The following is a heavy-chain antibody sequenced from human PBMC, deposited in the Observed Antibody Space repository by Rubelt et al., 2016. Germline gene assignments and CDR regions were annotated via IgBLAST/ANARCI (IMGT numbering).Heavy chain of an antibody. CDR3: ARGNSGYDYGLDY. CDR1: GYTFTGYY. D-gene: IGHD5-12*01. J-gene: IGHJ4*02. CDR2: INPNSGGT. V-gene: IGHV1-2*02. Sequence: QVQLVQSGAEVKKPGASVKVSCKASGYTFTGYYMHWVRQDPGQGLEWMGWINPNSGGTNYAQKFQGRVTMTRDTSVSTAYMELSRLTSDDTAVYYCARGNSGYDYGLDYWGQGTLVTVSS.